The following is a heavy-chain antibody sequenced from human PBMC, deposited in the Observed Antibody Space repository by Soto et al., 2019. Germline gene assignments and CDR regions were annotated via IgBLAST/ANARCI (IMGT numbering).Heavy chain of an antibody. CDR2: INPADSDT. CDR3: ARHEQFSDYYYGMES. D-gene: IGHD3-3*01. J-gene: IGHJ6*02. CDR1: GYSFTTYW. V-gene: IGHV5-51*01. Sequence: PGESLKISCKGSGYSFTTYWIGWVRQKPGKGLEWMGIINPADSDTRYSPSFQGHVTISADRSISTAYLQLSSLKASDTALYYCARHEQFSDYYYGMESGAKGPRSPSP.